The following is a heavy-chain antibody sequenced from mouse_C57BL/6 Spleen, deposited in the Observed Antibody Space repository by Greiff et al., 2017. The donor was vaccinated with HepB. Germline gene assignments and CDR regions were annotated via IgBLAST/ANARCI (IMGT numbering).Heavy chain of an antibody. CDR1: GYAFTNYL. D-gene: IGHD2-3*01. CDR3: ARSADGYYRYFDV. J-gene: IGHJ1*03. CDR2: INPGSGGT. V-gene: IGHV1-54*01. Sequence: VKLQQSGAELVRPGTSVKVSCKASGYAFTNYLIEWVKQRPGQGLEWIGVINPGSGGTNYNEKFKGKATLTADKSSSTAYMQLSSLTSEDSAVYFCARSADGYYRYFDVWGTGTTVTVSS.